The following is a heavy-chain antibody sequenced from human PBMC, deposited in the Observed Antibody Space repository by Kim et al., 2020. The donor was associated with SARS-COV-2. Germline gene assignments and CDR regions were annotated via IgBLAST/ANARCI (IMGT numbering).Heavy chain of an antibody. V-gene: IGHV3-48*02. Sequence: GGSLRLSCAASGFTFSSYSMNWVRQAPGKGLEWVSYISSSSSTIYYADSVKGRFTISRDNAKNSLYLQMNSLRDEDTAVYYCARDGLGGWYEGSRRGLGDYYYYGMDVWGQGTTVTVSS. CDR3: ARDGLGGWYEGSRRGLGDYYYYGMDV. D-gene: IGHD6-19*01. J-gene: IGHJ6*02. CDR1: GFTFSSYS. CDR2: ISSSSSTI.